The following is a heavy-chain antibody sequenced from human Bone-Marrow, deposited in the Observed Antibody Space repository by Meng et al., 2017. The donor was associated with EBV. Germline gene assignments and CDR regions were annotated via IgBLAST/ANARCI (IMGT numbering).Heavy chain of an antibody. CDR3: AAGFRELVRSRNY. CDR2: IFYGGST. Sequence: QVQLRESGPSLVKPSGTLSLTCVVSGGSIRSSNWWSWVRQPPGKGLEWIGEIFYGGSTNYNPSLESRVTISVDKSKNQFSLKLSSVTAADTAVYYCAAGFRELVRSRNYWGQGTLVTVSS. D-gene: IGHD3-10*01. CDR1: GGSIRSSNW. J-gene: IGHJ4*02. V-gene: IGHV4-4*02.